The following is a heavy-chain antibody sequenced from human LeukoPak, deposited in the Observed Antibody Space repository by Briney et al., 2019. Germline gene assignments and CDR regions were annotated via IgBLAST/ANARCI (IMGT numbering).Heavy chain of an antibody. Sequence: PGGSLRLSCAASGFTFSSYGMDWVRQAPGKGLEWVAFIRYDGSNKNYADSVKGRFTISRDNSKNTLYLQMNSLRAEDTAIYYCARGNTGFYYIDVWGKGTTVTVSS. CDR2: IRYDGSNK. J-gene: IGHJ6*03. CDR3: ARGNTGFYYIDV. CDR1: GFTFSSYG. D-gene: IGHD2-8*02. V-gene: IGHV3-30*02.